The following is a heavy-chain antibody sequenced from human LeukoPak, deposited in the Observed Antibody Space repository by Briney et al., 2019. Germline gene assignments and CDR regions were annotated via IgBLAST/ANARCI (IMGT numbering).Heavy chain of an antibody. Sequence: GGSLRLSCAASGFTVSSSHMTWVRQAVGKGLEWVSFIYSGGDTSYADTVKGRFTISRDNSKNTLYLQMNSLRAEDTAVYYCARVYNYVFDYWGQGTLVTVSS. D-gene: IGHD3-10*02. J-gene: IGHJ4*02. CDR1: GFTVSSSH. V-gene: IGHV3-53*01. CDR2: IYSGGDT. CDR3: ARVYNYVFDY.